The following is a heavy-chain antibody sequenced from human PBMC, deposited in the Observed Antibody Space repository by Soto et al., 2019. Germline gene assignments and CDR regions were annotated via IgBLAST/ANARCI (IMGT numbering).Heavy chain of an antibody. D-gene: IGHD3-9*01. CDR3: ARSYVILTGYYPPKNYYFDY. J-gene: IGHJ4*02. CDR2: IYYSGST. CDR1: GGSISSYY. V-gene: IGHV4-59*01. Sequence: PSETLSLTCTVSGGSISSYYWSWIRQPPGKGLEWIGYIYYSGSTNYNPSLKSRVTISVDTSKNQFSLKLSSVTAADTAVYYCARSYVILTGYYPPKNYYFDYWGQGTLVTVSS.